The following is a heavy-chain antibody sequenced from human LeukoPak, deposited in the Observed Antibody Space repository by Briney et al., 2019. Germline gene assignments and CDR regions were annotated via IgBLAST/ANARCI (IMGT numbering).Heavy chain of an antibody. CDR1: GVSFSVTTYY. J-gene: IGHJ3*02. Sequence: SETLSLTCTVSGVSFSVTTYYWAWIRQPPGKGLEWIGSIYFSETKYNPSLKSRITISGDTSKNQFSLKLSRVTAADTAVYYCASPSKLVISRGGFDIWGQGTMVTVSA. CDR2: IYFSET. D-gene: IGHD3-22*01. CDR3: ASPSKLVISRGGFDI. V-gene: IGHV4-39*01.